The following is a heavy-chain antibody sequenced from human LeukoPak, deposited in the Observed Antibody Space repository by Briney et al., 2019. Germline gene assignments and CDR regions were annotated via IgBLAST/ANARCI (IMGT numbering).Heavy chain of an antibody. J-gene: IGHJ4*02. CDR3: ATVDPGPRGVVAAIDY. CDR1: GYTLTELS. V-gene: IGHV1-24*01. CDR2: FDPEDGET. Sequence: GASVKVSCKVSGYTLTELSMHWVRQAPGKGLEWMGGFDPEDGETIYAQKFQGRVTMTEDTSTDTAYMELSSLRPEDTAVYYCATVDPGPRGVVAAIDYWGQGTLVTVSS. D-gene: IGHD2-15*01.